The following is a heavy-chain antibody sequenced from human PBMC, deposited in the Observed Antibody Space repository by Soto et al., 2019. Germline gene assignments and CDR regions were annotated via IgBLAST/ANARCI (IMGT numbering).Heavy chain of an antibody. CDR2: IIPISGTT. Sequence: SVKVSCKASGGTFSTHAIIWVRQAPGHGLEWMGGIIPISGTTYYTQKFQGRVTITADEPTSTALMELSSLKSDDTAVFYCARGYCSGGNCYSGMDVWGQGTMVTVSS. CDR3: ARGYCSGGNCYSGMDV. D-gene: IGHD2-15*01. V-gene: IGHV1-69*13. J-gene: IGHJ6*02. CDR1: GGTFSTHA.